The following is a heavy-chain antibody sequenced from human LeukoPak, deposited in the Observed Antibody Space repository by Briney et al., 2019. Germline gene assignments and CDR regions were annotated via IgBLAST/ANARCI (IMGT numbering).Heavy chain of an antibody. CDR3: ARDSPYYYDSSGYYSYYFDY. Sequence: SETLSLTCTVSGGSISSYYWSWIRQHPGKGLEWIGYIYYSGSTYYNPSLKSRVTISVDTSKNQFSLKLSSVTAADTAVYYCARDSPYYYDSSGYYSYYFDYWGQGTLVTVSS. CDR1: GGSISSYY. J-gene: IGHJ4*02. CDR2: IYYSGST. D-gene: IGHD3-22*01. V-gene: IGHV4-59*06.